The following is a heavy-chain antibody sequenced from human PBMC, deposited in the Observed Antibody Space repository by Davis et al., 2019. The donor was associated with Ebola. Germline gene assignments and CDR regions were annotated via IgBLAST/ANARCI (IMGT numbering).Heavy chain of an antibody. CDR1: GFTFSDYA. J-gene: IGHJ5*02. V-gene: IGHV3-30*02. CDR3: AKGGGTSSSDFRRT. D-gene: IGHD6-6*01. CDR2: IHHDGGSK. Sequence: GGSLRLSCAASGFTFSDYAMHWVRQAPGKGLEWVALIHHDGGSKYYGGSVKGRFTISRDNSKNTLYLQMNSLRAEDTAVYYCAKGGGTSSSDFRRTWGQGTLVTVSS.